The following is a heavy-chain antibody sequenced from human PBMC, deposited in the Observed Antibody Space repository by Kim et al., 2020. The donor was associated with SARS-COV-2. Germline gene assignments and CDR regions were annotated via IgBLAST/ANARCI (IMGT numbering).Heavy chain of an antibody. CDR1: GYTFTNYW. V-gene: IGHV5-51*01. J-gene: IGHJ4*02. Sequence: GESLKISCKASGYTFTNYWIGWVRQMPGKGLEFMGIIYPGDSETRYSPSFQGQVTISVDKSIGTAYLQWSSLKASDTAMYYCARLAVDSATIVPFDSWGQ. CDR2: IYPGDSET. D-gene: IGHD6-19*01. CDR3: ARLAVDSATIVPFDS.